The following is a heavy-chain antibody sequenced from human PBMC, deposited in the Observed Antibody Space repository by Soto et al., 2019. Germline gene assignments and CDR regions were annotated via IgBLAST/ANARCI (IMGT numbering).Heavy chain of an antibody. Sequence: LRLSCAASGFTFRNNVLIWVRQAPLKGLDWVSGITGSGRNTYYADSVKGRFTTSRDNSNNMVFLQMNSLRAEDTALYYCAKNGLDNSPSAIDSWGPGTLVTVSS. CDR2: ITGSGRNT. J-gene: IGHJ4*02. D-gene: IGHD2-8*01. CDR1: GFTFRNNV. CDR3: AKNGLDNSPSAIDS. V-gene: IGHV3-23*01.